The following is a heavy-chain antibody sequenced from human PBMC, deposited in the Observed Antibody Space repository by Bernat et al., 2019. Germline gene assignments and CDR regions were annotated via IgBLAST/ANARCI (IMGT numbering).Heavy chain of an antibody. V-gene: IGHV3-15*01. Sequence: EVQLVESGGGLVEPGGSLRLSFAASGFTFNKAWMGWVRQAPGKGRGWVGRLKAKTEGGTTDYAAPVKGRFTISRDDSKNTLYLQMNSLKTEDTGVYYCTTEAIVVVTAVDYWGQGTLVTVSS. CDR1: GFTFNKAW. CDR3: TTEAIVVVTAVDY. CDR2: LKAKTEGGTT. J-gene: IGHJ4*02. D-gene: IGHD2-21*02.